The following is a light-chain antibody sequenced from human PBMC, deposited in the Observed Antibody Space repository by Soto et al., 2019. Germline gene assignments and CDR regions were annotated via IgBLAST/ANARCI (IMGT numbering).Light chain of an antibody. CDR1: QSISTW. J-gene: IGKJ2*01. V-gene: IGKV1-5*01. CDR3: QQYNSHWYT. CDR2: DAS. Sequence: DIQMTQSPSTLSASVGDRVTITCRASQSISTWLAWYQQKPGKAPKFLIYDASSLESGVPSRFSGGGSGTEFTLTISSLQPDDFATYYCQQYNSHWYTFGQGTKLEI.